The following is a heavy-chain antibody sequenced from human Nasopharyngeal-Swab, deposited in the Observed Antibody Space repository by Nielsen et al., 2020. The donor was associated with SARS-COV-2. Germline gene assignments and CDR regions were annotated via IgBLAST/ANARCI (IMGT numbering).Heavy chain of an antibody. D-gene: IGHD3-10*01. CDR3: ARDHVLPDAFDI. J-gene: IGHJ3*02. Sequence: GESLKISCAASGFTFSSYSMNWVRQAPGKGLEWVSSISSSSYIYYADSVKGRFTISRGNAKNSLYLQMNSLRAEDTAVYYCARDHVLPDAFDIWGQGTMVTVSS. CDR2: ISSSSYI. V-gene: IGHV3-21*01. CDR1: GFTFSSYS.